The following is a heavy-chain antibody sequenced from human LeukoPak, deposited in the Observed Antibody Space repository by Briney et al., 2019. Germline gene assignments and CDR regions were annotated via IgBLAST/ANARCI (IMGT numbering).Heavy chain of an antibody. CDR1: GGSISSGDYY. Sequence: SQTLSLTCTVSGGSISSGDYYWSWIRQPPGKGLEWIGYIYYSGSTYYNPSLKSRVTISVDTSKNQFSLKLSSVTAADTAVYYCARRGIYGDYEDYWGQGTLVTVSS. V-gene: IGHV4-30-4*01. J-gene: IGHJ4*02. CDR3: ARRGIYGDYEDY. CDR2: IYYSGST. D-gene: IGHD4-17*01.